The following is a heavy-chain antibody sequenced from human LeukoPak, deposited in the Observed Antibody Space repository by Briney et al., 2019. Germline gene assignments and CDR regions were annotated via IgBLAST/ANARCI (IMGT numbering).Heavy chain of an antibody. Sequence: GGSLRLSCAASGFTFSNNAMSWVRQAPGKGLEWVSAISGSGGSTYYADSVKGRFSISRDNSKNTLYLQMNSLRAEDTAVYYCAKLHGSGSYYNRAYYFDYWGQGTLVTVSS. CDR3: AKLHGSGSYYNRAYYFDY. D-gene: IGHD3-10*01. CDR1: GFTFSNNA. V-gene: IGHV3-23*01. CDR2: ISGSGGST. J-gene: IGHJ4*02.